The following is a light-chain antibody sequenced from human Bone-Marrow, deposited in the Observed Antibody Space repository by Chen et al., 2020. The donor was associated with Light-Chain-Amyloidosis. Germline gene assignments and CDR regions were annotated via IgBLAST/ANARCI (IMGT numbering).Light chain of an antibody. CDR3: QVWDRSSDRPV. V-gene: IGLV3-21*02. CDR2: DDS. CDR1: NIGSTS. Sequence: SYVLTQPSSVSVAPGQTATIACGGNNIGSTSVPWYQQTPGQAPLLVVYDDSDRPSGIPERLSGSNSGNTATLTSSRVEAGDEADYCCQVWDRSSDRPVFGGGTKLTVL. J-gene: IGLJ3*02.